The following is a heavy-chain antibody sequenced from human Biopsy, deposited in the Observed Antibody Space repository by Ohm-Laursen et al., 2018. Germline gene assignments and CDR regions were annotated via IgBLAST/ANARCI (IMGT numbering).Heavy chain of an antibody. CDR3: ARGSSGVATIG. Sequence: SLGLSCSASGFIFSRYWMNWVRQTPEKGLEWVANMNQDGSEEHYVDSVKGRFTISRDNSKSSLYLQMNSLRDEDTAVYYCARGSSGVATIGRGQGTLVTVSS. J-gene: IGHJ4*02. CDR2: MNQDGSEE. D-gene: IGHD5-24*01. CDR1: GFIFSRYW. V-gene: IGHV3-7*04.